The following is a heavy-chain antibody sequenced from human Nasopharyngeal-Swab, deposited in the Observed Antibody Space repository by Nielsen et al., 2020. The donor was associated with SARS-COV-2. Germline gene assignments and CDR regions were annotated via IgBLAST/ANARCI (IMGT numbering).Heavy chain of an antibody. J-gene: IGHJ3*02. D-gene: IGHD6-13*01. Sequence: GGSLRLSCAASGFTFDDYAMHWVRQAPGKGLEWVSGISWNSGSIGYADSVKGRFTISRDNAKNSLYLQMNSLRAEDTALYYCATWPGYSSSWGLDSDAFDIWGQGTMVTVSS. CDR3: ATWPGYSSSWGLDSDAFDI. CDR2: ISWNSGSI. V-gene: IGHV3-9*01. CDR1: GFTFDDYA.